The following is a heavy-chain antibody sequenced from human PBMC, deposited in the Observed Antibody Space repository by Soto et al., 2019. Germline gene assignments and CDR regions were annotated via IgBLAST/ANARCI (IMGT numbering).Heavy chain of an antibody. D-gene: IGHD2-2*01. CDR3: ARDMVVPAASYYYYYGMDV. CDR2: IYYSGST. J-gene: IGHJ6*02. Sequence: QVQLQESGPGLVKPSQTLSLTCTVSGGPISSGGYYWSWIRQHPGKGLEWIGYIYYSGSTYYNPSLKSRVTISVDTSKNQFSLKLSSVTAADTAVYYCARDMVVPAASYYYYYGMDVWGQGTTVTVSS. CDR1: GGPISSGGYY. V-gene: IGHV4-31*03.